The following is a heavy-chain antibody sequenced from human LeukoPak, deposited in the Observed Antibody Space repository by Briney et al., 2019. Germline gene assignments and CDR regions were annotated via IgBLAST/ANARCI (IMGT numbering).Heavy chain of an antibody. V-gene: IGHV1-46*01. CDR2: INPSGGST. Sequence: ASVKVSCKASGYTFTSYYIHWVRQAPGQGLEWMGIINPSGGSTTYAQKFQGRVTMTRDLSTSTVYMELSSLRSEDTAVYYCARIFSTSADFDYWGQGTLVTVSS. J-gene: IGHJ4*02. CDR1: GYTFTSYY. D-gene: IGHD6-6*01. CDR3: ARIFSTSADFDY.